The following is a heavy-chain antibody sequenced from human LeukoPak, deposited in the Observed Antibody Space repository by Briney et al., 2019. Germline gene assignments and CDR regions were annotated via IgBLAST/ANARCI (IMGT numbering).Heavy chain of an antibody. CDR2: INSDGSST. CDR1: GFTFSSYW. Sequence: GGSLRLSCAASGFTFSSYWIHWVRQAPGKGLVWVSRINSDGSSTRDADSVKGRFTISRDNTKNTLYLQMNSLRAEDTAVYYCARDWGSGYHFVDYWGQGTLVTVSS. V-gene: IGHV3-74*01. D-gene: IGHD5-12*01. CDR3: ARDWGSGYHFVDY. J-gene: IGHJ4*02.